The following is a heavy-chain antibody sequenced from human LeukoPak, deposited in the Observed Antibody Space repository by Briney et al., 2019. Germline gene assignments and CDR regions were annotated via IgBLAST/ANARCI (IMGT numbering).Heavy chain of an antibody. CDR2: ISVGGRIM. CDR1: GFTFSSYS. Sequence: GGSLRLSCVASGFTFSSYSFNWVRQAPGKGLEWVSYISVGGRIMSYADSVRGRFTISRDDAKNSIYLQMNSLRDEDTAVYYCARGHGDYEYDYWGQGTLVTVSS. D-gene: IGHD4-17*01. V-gene: IGHV3-48*02. CDR3: ARGHGDYEYDY. J-gene: IGHJ4*02.